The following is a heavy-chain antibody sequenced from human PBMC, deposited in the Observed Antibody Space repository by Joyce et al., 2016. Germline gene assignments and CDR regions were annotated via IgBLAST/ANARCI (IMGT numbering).Heavy chain of an antibody. CDR3: GSVFEY. CDR1: GFTFTNYW. CDR2: VDSDGSGT. J-gene: IGHJ4*02. V-gene: IGHV3-74*01. Sequence: EVQLVESGGGLVQPGGSLRLSCAASGFTFTNYWMHWVRQAPGKGRVWVARVDSDGSGTSYADSVKGRFTISRDNAKNMVYLQMNSLRAEDTAVYYCGSVFEYWGRGALVTV.